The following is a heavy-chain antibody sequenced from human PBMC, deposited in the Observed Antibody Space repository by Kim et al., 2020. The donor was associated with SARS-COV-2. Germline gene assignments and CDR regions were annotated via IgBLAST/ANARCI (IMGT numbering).Heavy chain of an antibody. Sequence: SVKVSCKASGGTFSSYAISWVRQAPGQGLEWMGGIIPIFGTANYAQKFQGRVTITADESTSTAYMELSSLRSEDTAVYYCASPANPTTSYFDYWGQGTLVTVSS. CDR2: IIPIFGTA. V-gene: IGHV1-69*13. D-gene: IGHD4-17*01. J-gene: IGHJ4*02. CDR1: GGTFSSYA. CDR3: ASPANPTTSYFDY.